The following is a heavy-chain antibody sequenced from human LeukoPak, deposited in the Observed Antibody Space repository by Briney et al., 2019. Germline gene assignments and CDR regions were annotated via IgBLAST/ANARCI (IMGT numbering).Heavy chain of an antibody. CDR2: MNPNSGNT. D-gene: IGHD2-2*01. CDR1: GGTFTSYD. V-gene: IGHV1-8*03. J-gene: IGHJ5*02. Sequence: ASVKVSCKASGGTFTSYDINWVRQATGQGLEWMGWMNPNSGNTGYAQKFQGRVTITRNTSISTAYMELSSLRSEDTAVYYCAREFCSSTSCLGFDPWGQGTLVTVSS. CDR3: AREFCSSTSCLGFDP.